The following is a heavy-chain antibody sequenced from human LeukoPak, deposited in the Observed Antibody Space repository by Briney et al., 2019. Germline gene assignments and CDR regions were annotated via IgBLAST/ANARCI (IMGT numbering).Heavy chain of an antibody. V-gene: IGHV3-33*01. Sequence: GGSLRLSCAASGFTFSSYGMHWVRQAPGKGLEWVAVIWYDGSNKYYADSVKGRFTISRDNSKNTLYLQMNSLRAEDTAVYYCAREIYGSGSPYYYYGMDVWGQGTTVTVSS. CDR3: AREIYGSGSPYYYYGMDV. CDR2: IWYDGSNK. D-gene: IGHD3-10*01. CDR1: GFTFSSYG. J-gene: IGHJ6*02.